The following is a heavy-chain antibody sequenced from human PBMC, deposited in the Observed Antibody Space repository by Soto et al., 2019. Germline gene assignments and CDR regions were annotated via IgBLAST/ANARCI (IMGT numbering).Heavy chain of an antibody. J-gene: IGHJ6*02. CDR1: GDSVSSNSAA. CDR3: ARDQGIVVVPAAIPYGMDV. D-gene: IGHD2-2*01. Sequence: SQTLSLTCAISGDSVSSNSAAWNWIWQSPSRGLEWLGRTYYRSKWYNDYAVSVKSRITINPDTSKNQFSLQLNSVTPEDTAVYYCARDQGIVVVPAAIPYGMDVWGQGTTGTVSS. CDR2: TYYRSKWYN. V-gene: IGHV6-1*01.